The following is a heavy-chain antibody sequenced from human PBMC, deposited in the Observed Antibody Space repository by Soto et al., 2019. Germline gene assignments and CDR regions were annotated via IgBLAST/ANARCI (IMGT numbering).Heavy chain of an antibody. D-gene: IGHD3-10*01. CDR2: IHHSGST. CDR3: VRGVLS. V-gene: IGHV4-31*03. Sequence: QVQLQESGPGLVKASQTLSLTCNVSGGSISSGGYYWTWIRQHPGKGLEWIGNIHHSGSTFYNPSLKSRISISVDTSKNQFSLKLIYVTAADTAVYFCVRGVLSWGQGTLVTVSS. J-gene: IGHJ1*01. CDR1: GGSISSGGYY.